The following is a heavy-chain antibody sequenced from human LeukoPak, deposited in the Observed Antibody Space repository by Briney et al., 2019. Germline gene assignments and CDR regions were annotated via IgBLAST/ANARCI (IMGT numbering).Heavy chain of an antibody. J-gene: IGHJ4*02. CDR2: IYSGGST. CDR1: GFTVSSNY. Sequence: GGSLRLSCAAAGFTVSSNYMGWVRQAPGKGLEWVSLIYSGGSTFYADSVKGRFTISRDNSKNTLYLQMNSLRAEDPAVYYCWGPGDYFVRWRQATLL. V-gene: IGHV3-66*01. CDR3: WGPGDYFVR. D-gene: IGHD3-16*01.